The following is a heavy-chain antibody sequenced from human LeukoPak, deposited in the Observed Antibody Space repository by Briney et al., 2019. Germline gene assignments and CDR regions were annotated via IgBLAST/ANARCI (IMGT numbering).Heavy chain of an antibody. V-gene: IGHV4-39*02. J-gene: IGHJ3*02. D-gene: IGHD2-15*01. CDR2: IHYSGRT. Sequence: SETLSLSCTVSGGPISSSSYYWGWIRQPPGKRLEWIGSIHYSGRTYDNPSLKSRVTISLDTSKNHFSLKLSSVTAADTAVYYCARPLGYCSGGSCYGDAFDIWGQGTMVTVSS. CDR3: ARPLGYCSGGSCYGDAFDI. CDR1: GGPISSSSYY.